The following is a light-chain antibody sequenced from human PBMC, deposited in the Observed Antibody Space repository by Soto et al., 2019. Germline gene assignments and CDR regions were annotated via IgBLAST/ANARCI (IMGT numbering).Light chain of an antibody. CDR3: SSHAGSSNFVV. CDR2: GNN. J-gene: IGLJ2*01. CDR1: SSNIGAGYD. Sequence: QSVLTQPPSMSGAPGQRVTISCTGSSSNIGAGYDVHWYQQHPGTAPRLLIYGNNNRPSGVPDRFSGSRSGTSASLAITGLQAEDEADYYCSSHAGSSNFVVFGGGTKLTVL. V-gene: IGLV1-40*01.